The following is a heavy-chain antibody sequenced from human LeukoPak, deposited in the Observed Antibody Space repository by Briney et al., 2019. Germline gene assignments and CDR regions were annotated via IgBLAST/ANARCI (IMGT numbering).Heavy chain of an antibody. V-gene: IGHV3-11*06. CDR2: ISSSSSYT. CDR1: GFTFSDYY. D-gene: IGHD6-6*01. CDR3: ARSGSSSPNNWFDP. J-gene: IGHJ5*02. Sequence: PGGSLRLSCAPSGFTFSDYYMSWTRQAPGKGLEWVSYISSSSSYTNYADSVKGRFTISRDNAKNSLYLQMNSLRAEDTAVYYCARSGSSSPNNWFDPWGQGTLVTVSS.